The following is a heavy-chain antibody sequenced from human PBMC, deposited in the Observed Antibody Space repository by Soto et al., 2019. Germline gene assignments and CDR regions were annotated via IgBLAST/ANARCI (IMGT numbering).Heavy chain of an antibody. Sequence: SVKVSCKASGGTFNNYAISWVRQAPGQGLEWMGGIIPIFGKANYAQNFQGRVTITADESTSTAYMELRSLRSEDTAVYYCARGVHYDSSGYYYFYWGQGTLVTVSS. V-gene: IGHV1-69*13. J-gene: IGHJ4*02. CDR3: ARGVHYDSSGYYYFY. CDR1: GGTFNNYA. CDR2: IIPIFGKA. D-gene: IGHD3-22*01.